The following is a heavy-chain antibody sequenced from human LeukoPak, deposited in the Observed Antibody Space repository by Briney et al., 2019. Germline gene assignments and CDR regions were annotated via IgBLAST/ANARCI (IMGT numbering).Heavy chain of an antibody. CDR3: AGQNPNWFDP. J-gene: IGHJ5*02. CDR2: IYYSGST. CDR1: GGSISSYY. Sequence: SETLSLTCIVSGGSISSYYWSWIRQPPGKGLEWIGYIYYSGSTNYNPSLKSRVTISVDTSKNQFSLKLSSVTAADTAVYYCAGQNPNWFDPWGQGTLVTVSS. V-gene: IGHV4-59*01.